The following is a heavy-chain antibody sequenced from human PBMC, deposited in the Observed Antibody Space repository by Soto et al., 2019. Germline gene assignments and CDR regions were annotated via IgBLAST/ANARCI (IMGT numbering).Heavy chain of an antibody. CDR1: GFTFSSYG. J-gene: IGHJ5*02. V-gene: IGHV3-30*03. CDR2: ISYDGSNK. Sequence: QVQLVESGGGVVQPGRSLRLSCAASGFTFSSYGMHWVRQAPGKGLEWVAVISYDGSNKYYADSVKGRFTISRDNSKNPLYLQMNSLRAEDTAVYYCATLLRLGELFDPWGQGTLVTVSS. CDR3: ATLLRLGELFDP. D-gene: IGHD3-16*01.